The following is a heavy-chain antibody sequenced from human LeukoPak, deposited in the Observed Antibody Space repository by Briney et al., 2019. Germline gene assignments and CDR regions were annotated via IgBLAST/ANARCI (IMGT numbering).Heavy chain of an antibody. CDR3: TREGYDNGDY. V-gene: IGHV4-61*02. CDR1: GASISSGAYY. Sequence: SETLSLTCTVSGASISSGAYYWSWVRQPAGKGLEWIGRIYTSGSTNYNPSLKSRVTISLDTSQNQLSFRLTSGTAADTAMYYCTREGYDNGDYWGQGALVTVSS. CDR2: IYTSGST. J-gene: IGHJ4*02. D-gene: IGHD3-16*01.